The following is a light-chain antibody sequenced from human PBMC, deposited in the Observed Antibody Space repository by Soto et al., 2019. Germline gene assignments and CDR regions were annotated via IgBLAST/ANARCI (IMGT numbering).Light chain of an antibody. Sequence: QSVLTQPPSVSEAPGQRVTISCTGSSSNIGAGYEAHWYQQVPGTAPKLLIYENNNRPSGVPDRFSGSKSGTSASLAITGLQADDEAEYYCQAYYSSLSGYVFGTGTKVTVL. CDR1: SSNIGAGYE. CDR2: ENN. V-gene: IGLV1-40*01. J-gene: IGLJ1*01. CDR3: QAYYSSLSGYV.